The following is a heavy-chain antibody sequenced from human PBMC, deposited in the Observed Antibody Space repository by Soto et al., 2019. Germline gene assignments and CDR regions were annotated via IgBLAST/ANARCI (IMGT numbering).Heavy chain of an antibody. CDR2: IWYDGSNK. D-gene: IGHD3-10*01. CDR3: ARDSRWFGELTVRFSGAFDI. Sequence: GGFLRLSCAAAGFTFSSYGMRWVRQAPGKGLEWVAVIWYDGSNKYYADSVKGRFTISRDNSKNTQYLQMNSLRAEDTAVYYCARDSRWFGELTVRFSGAFDIWGQGTMVTVSS. V-gene: IGHV3-33*08. CDR1: GFTFSSYG. J-gene: IGHJ3*02.